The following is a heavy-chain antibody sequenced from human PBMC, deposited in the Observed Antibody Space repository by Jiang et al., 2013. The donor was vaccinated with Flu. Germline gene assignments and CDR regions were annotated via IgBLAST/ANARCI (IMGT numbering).Heavy chain of an antibody. Sequence: VQLLESGGGVVQPGRSLRLSRAASGFTFSSYGMHWVRQAPGKGLEWVAVISYDGSNKYYADSVKGRFTISRDNSKNTLYLQMNSLRAEDTAVYYCAKXASSSGWYEYYYYYMDV. D-gene: IGHD6-19*01. CDR3: AKXASSSGWYEYYYYYMDV. CDR2: ISYDGSNK. V-gene: IGHV3-30*18. J-gene: IGHJ6*03. CDR1: GFTFSSYG.